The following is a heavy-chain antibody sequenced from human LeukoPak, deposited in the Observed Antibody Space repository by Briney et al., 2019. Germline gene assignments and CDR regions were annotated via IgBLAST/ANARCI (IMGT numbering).Heavy chain of an antibody. J-gene: IGHJ4*02. Sequence: PGGSLRLSCAAPGFTFSNSAMSWVRQAPGKGLEWVSTISGSGRGSNTYYADSLKGRFTISRDNSKNTLYLQMNSLRAEDTAIYYCAKSGYNRFDYWGQGTLVTVSS. CDR1: GFTFSNSA. V-gene: IGHV3-23*01. CDR2: ISGSGRGSNT. CDR3: AKSGYNRFDY. D-gene: IGHD5-24*01.